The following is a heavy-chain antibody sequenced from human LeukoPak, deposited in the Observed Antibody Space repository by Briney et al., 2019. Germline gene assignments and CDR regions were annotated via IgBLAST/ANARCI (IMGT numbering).Heavy chain of an antibody. V-gene: IGHV1-8*01. D-gene: IGHD3-10*01. CDR3: ARGKRASYFSGIWFDP. Sequence: ASVRVSFKGSGYTYTIYDINWVGQATGRGLAWMGWRNADSEDSNYTYKVQGIVCRTSDTSIKSAYMELSSLTSDDTAIYAGARGKRASYFSGIWFDPWGQGTLVTVSS. CDR2: RNADSEDS. CDR1: GYTYTIYD. J-gene: IGHJ5*02.